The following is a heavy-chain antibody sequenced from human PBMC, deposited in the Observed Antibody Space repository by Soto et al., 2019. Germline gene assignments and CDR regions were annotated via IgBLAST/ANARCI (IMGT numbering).Heavy chain of an antibody. J-gene: IGHJ5*02. CDR2: IYYSGST. V-gene: IGHV4-31*11. D-gene: IGHD1-26*01. CDR3: ARDKGSEPGSPRWGWFDP. Sequence: SETLSLTCAVYCDSFSGCYWSWICQPPGKGLEWIGYIYYSGSTYYNPSLKSRVTISVDTSKNQSSLKLSSVTAADTAVYYCARDKGSEPGSPRWGWFDPWGQGTLVTVSS. CDR1: CDSFSGCY.